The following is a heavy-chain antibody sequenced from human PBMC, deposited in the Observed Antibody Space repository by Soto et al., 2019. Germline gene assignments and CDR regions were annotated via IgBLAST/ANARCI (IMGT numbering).Heavy chain of an antibody. CDR2: ISGSGGST. Sequence: GGSLRLSCAASGFTFSSYAMSWVRQAPGKGLEWVSAISGSGGSTYYADSVKGRFTISRDNSKNTLYLQMNSLRAEDTAVYYCAKDYSVGDPSESYYPYYGMDVWGQGTTVTVSS. V-gene: IGHV3-23*01. J-gene: IGHJ6*02. D-gene: IGHD3-10*01. CDR1: GFTFSSYA. CDR3: AKDYSVGDPSESYYPYYGMDV.